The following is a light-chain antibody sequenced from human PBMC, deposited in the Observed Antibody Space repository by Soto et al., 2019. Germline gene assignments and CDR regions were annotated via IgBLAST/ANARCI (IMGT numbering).Light chain of an antibody. V-gene: IGKV1-5*01. CDR2: DVS. J-gene: IGKJ1*01. CDR1: ESIGSW. CDR3: QQFGSSPRT. Sequence: DIQMTQSPSTLSASVGDRVTITCRASESIGSWLAWYQQKPGKAPKLLMFDVSTLESGVPVRFSGSGAGTEFTLTISSLQPDDFATYYCQQFGSSPRTFGQGTKVDIK.